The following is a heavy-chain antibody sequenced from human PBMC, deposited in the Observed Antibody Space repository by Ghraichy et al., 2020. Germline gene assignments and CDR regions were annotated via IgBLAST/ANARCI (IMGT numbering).Heavy chain of an antibody. CDR2: ISPAGNII. V-gene: IGHV3-74*01. CDR1: GFTVTDYW. D-gene: IGHD3/OR15-3a*01. CDR3: ARGEFGLGD. J-gene: IGHJ4*02. Sequence: LSLTCAASGFTVTDYWMYWDRQVPGKGLLWVSHISPAGNIINYERSLTGRFTISRDIANNTVFLQMNSLRADDTAIYYCARGEFGLGDWGQGTLVTVSS.